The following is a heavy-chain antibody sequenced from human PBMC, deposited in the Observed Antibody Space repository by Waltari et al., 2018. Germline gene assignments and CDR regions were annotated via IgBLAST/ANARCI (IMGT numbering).Heavy chain of an antibody. V-gene: IGHV4-34*02. CDR2: INHSGST. CDR3: ASEPHNGFDP. Sequence: QVQLQVWGAGLVRPSETLSLTCAVYGGSVSGYYWSWIRQPPGKGLEWIGEINHSGSTNYNPSLKSRVTISVDTSKNQFSLKVTSVTAADTAMYYCASEPHNGFDPWGQGSLVTVSS. J-gene: IGHJ5*02. CDR1: GGSVSGYY.